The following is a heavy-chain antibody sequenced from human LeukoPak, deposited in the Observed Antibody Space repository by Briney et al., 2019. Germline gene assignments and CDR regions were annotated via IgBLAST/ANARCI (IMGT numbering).Heavy chain of an antibody. CDR3: ARVWHYYDSSGYYDAFDI. Sequence: SETLSLTCTVSGGSISSYYWGWIRHPPGKGLEWIGYIFSSGSTNYNPSLKSRVTISVDTSKNQFSLKLSSVTAADTAVCYCARVWHYYDSSGYYDAFDIWGQGTMVTVSS. CDR2: IFSSGST. V-gene: IGHV4-59*01. D-gene: IGHD3-22*01. J-gene: IGHJ3*02. CDR1: GGSISSYY.